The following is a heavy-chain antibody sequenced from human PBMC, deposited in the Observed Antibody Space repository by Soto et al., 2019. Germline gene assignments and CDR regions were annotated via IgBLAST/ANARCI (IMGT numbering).Heavy chain of an antibody. CDR2: FDPEDGET. CDR1: GYTFTSYG. J-gene: IGHJ3*02. CDR3: ATDFRYYYDSSGAGGDAFDI. Sequence: EASVKVSCKASGYTFTSYGISWVRQAPGKGLEWMGGFDPEDGETIYAQKFQGRVTMTEDTSTDTAYMELSSPRSEDTAVYYCATDFRYYYDSSGAGGDAFDIWGQGTMVTVSS. V-gene: IGHV1-24*01. D-gene: IGHD3-22*01.